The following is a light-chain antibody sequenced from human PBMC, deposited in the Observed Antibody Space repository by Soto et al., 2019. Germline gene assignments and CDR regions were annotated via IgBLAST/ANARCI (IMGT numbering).Light chain of an antibody. Sequence: EIVLTQSPATLSLSPGERATLSCRASQSVSSSYLAWYQQKPGQAPRLLIYGASSRATGIPDRFSGSGSGTDFTLTISRLEPEDFAVYYCQQYGSPTFGQGTRLEI. CDR2: GAS. CDR1: QSVSSSY. J-gene: IGKJ5*01. V-gene: IGKV3-20*01. CDR3: QQYGSPT.